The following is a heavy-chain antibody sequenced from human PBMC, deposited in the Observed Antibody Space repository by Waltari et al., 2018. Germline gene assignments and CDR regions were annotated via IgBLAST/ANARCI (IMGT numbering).Heavy chain of an antibody. V-gene: IGHV1-69*08. D-gene: IGHD4-4*01. CDR2: IIPIFGTA. J-gene: IGHJ4*02. CDR1: GGTFSSYA. CDR3: ARDHFSSTSNYYGVFDY. Sequence: QVQLVQSGAEVKKPGSSVKVSCKAYGGTFSSYAISWVRQAPGQGLEWMGRIIPIFGTANYAQKFQGRVTITADKSTSTAYMELSSLRSEDTAVYYCARDHFSSTSNYYGVFDYWGQGTLVTVSS.